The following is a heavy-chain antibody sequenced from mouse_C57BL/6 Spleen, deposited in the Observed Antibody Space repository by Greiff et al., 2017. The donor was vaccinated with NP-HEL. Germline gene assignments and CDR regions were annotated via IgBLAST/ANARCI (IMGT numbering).Heavy chain of an antibody. CDR3: TTTPYYGSSYLHWYFDV. CDR1: GYTFTDYE. J-gene: IGHJ1*03. CDR2: IDPETGGT. Sequence: VQLQQPGAELVRPGASVTLSCKASGYTFTDYEMHWVKQTPVHGLEWIGAIDPETGGTAYNQKFKGKAILTADKSSSTAYMELRSLTSEDSAVYYCTTTPYYGSSYLHWYFDVWGTGTTVTVSS. V-gene: IGHV1-15*01. D-gene: IGHD1-1*01.